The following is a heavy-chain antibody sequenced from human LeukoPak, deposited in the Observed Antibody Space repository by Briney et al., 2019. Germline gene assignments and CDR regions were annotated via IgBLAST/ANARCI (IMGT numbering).Heavy chain of an antibody. V-gene: IGHV3-21*01. CDR3: ARDHYYDSSGCIPAGDVFDI. Sequence: GGSLRLSCVASGFTFRSYSMNWGRQAPGKGLEGVSSISGRSNHKNYADSMKGRFTISRDNAKNSLYLQMNRLRAEDTAVYYCARDHYYDSSGCIPAGDVFDIWGQGTMVTVSS. CDR1: GFTFRSYS. J-gene: IGHJ3*02. D-gene: IGHD3-22*01. CDR2: ISGRSNHK.